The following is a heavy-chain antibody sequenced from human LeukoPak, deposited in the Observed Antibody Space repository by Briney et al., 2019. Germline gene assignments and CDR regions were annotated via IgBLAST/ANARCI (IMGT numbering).Heavy chain of an antibody. CDR1: GFTFSSYW. D-gene: IGHD3-10*01. J-gene: IGHJ6*03. CDR3: ARDHITMVRGVTSFYYYYYMDV. Sequence: GGSLRLSCAASGFTFSSYWMHWVRQAPGKGLVWVSRINSDVSSTSYADSVKGRFTISRDNAKNTLYLQMNSLRAEDTAVYYCARDHITMVRGVTSFYYYYYMDVWGKGTTVTVSS. CDR2: INSDVSST. V-gene: IGHV3-74*01.